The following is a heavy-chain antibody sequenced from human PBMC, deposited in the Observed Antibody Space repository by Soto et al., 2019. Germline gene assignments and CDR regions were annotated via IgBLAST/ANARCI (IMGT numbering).Heavy chain of an antibody. CDR2: ISGSGGST. Sequence: PGGSLRLSCAASGFTFSSYAMSWVRQAPGKGLEWVSAISGSGGSTYYADSVKGRFTISRDNSKNTLYLQMNSLRAEDTAVYYCAKGYYYDSSGPPSYWGQGTLVTVSS. J-gene: IGHJ4*02. D-gene: IGHD3-22*01. V-gene: IGHV3-23*01. CDR3: AKGYYYDSSGPPSY. CDR1: GFTFSSYA.